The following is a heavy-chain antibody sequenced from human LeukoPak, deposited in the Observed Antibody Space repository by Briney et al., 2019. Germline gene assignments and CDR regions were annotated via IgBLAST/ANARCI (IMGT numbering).Heavy chain of an antibody. V-gene: IGHV4-34*01. CDR1: GGSFSGYY. CDR3: ARGPSRIAAAGRSRSNWFDP. D-gene: IGHD6-13*01. Sequence: SETLSLTCAVYGGSFSGYYWSWIRQPPGKGLEWIGEINHSGSTNYNPSLKSRVTISVDTSKNQFSLKLSSVTAADTAVYYCARGPSRIAAAGRSRSNWFDPWGQGTLVTVPS. J-gene: IGHJ5*02. CDR2: INHSGST.